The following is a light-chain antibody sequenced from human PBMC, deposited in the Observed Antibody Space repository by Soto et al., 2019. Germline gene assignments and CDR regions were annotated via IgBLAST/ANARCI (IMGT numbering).Light chain of an antibody. CDR1: SSDVGGYNY. J-gene: IGLJ2*01. CDR2: DVS. CDR3: CSYAGSYTWV. Sequence: QSALTQPRSVSGSPGQSVTISCTGTSSDVGGYNYVSWYQQHPGKAPKLMIYDVSKGPSGVPDRFSGSKSVNTASLTNSGLQAEDEDDYYCCSYAGSYTWVFGGGTKLTVL. V-gene: IGLV2-11*01.